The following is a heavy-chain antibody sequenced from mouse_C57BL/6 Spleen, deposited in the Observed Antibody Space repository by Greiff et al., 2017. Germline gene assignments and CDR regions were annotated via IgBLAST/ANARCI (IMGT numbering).Heavy chain of an antibody. CDR1: GYSFTGYF. CDR2: INPYNGDT. D-gene: IGHD1-1*01. J-gene: IGHJ4*01. Sequence: VQLQQSGPELVKPGDSVKISCKASGYSFTGYFMNWVMQSHGKSLEWIGRINPYNGDTFYNQKFKGKATLTVDKSSSTAHMELRSLTSEDSAVYYCARSLITTVVAPYYYAMDYWGQGTSVTVSS. V-gene: IGHV1-20*01. CDR3: ARSLITTVVAPYYYAMDY.